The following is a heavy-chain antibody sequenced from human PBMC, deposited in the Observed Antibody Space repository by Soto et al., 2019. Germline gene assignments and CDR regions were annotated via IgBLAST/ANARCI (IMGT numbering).Heavy chain of an antibody. CDR1: GFTFSSYG. CDR3: ARSGGSSSWFYYYYMDV. D-gene: IGHD6-13*01. CDR2: IWYDGSNK. Sequence: QLQLVESGGGVVQPGRSLRLSCAASGFTFSSYGMHWVRQAPGKGLEWVAVIWYDGSNKYYADSVKGRFTISRDNSKNTLYLQRNSLRAEDTAVYYCARSGGSSSWFYYYYMDVWGKGPTVTVSS. V-gene: IGHV3-33*01. J-gene: IGHJ6*03.